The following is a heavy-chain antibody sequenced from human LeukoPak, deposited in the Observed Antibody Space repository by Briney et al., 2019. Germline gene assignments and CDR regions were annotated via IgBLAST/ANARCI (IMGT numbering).Heavy chain of an antibody. V-gene: IGHV3-23*01. Sequence: GGSLRLSCVASGFTFSRYAMSWVRQAPGKGLEWVSGISGSGGSTFYADSVKGRFTISRVNSKNTLFLQMNSLRAEDTAVYYCAKDLAMVRGVIPEAFDIWGQGTVVTVSS. CDR3: AKDLAMVRGVIPEAFDI. D-gene: IGHD3-10*01. CDR1: GFTFSRYA. CDR2: ISGSGGST. J-gene: IGHJ3*02.